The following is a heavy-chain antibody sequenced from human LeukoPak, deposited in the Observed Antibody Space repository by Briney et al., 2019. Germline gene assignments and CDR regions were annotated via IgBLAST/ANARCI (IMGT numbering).Heavy chain of an antibody. Sequence: GESLRLSCAASGFNFTNAWVSWVRRAPGKGLEWLGRIKSKADGGTTLHATSVEDRFAISRDDSINTLYLQMNSLKIEDTAVYYCTDPPTSLWGQGILVTVSS. D-gene: IGHD1-1*01. CDR3: TDPPTSL. CDR2: IKSKADGGTT. CDR1: GFNFTNAW. J-gene: IGHJ4*02. V-gene: IGHV3-15*01.